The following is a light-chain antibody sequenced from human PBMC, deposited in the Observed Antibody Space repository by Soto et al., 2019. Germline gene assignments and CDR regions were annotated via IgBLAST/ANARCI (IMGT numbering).Light chain of an antibody. V-gene: IGKV3-15*01. J-gene: IGKJ4*01. CDR3: QQYHNWPLT. CDR2: DAS. CDR1: QSVTGN. Sequence: EIVLTQSPVTLSLSPGERATLSCRASQSVTGNSLAWYQQKPGQAPRLLIYDASTRATGIPARFTGSGSGTEITLTISSLQSEDFAVYYCQQYHNWPLTFGGGTKVDIK.